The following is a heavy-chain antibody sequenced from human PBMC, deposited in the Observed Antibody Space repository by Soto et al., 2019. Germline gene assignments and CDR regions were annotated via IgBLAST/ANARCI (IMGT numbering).Heavy chain of an antibody. Sequence: QVTVKESGPVLVKPTETLTLTCTVSGFSLSNAGLGVSWIRQPPGKALEWLAHIFSNDEKSYSTSLKRRLTISNDTSQSQVVLTMTNMDPVDTATYYCASTYSTSCYWFDPWGQGTLVTVSS. CDR3: ASTYSTSCYWFDP. D-gene: IGHD6-13*01. V-gene: IGHV2-26*04. CDR2: IFSNDEK. CDR1: GFSLSNAGLG. J-gene: IGHJ5*02.